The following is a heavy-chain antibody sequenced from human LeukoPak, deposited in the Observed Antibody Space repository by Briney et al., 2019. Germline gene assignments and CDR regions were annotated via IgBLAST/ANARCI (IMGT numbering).Heavy chain of an antibody. D-gene: IGHD5-24*01. Sequence: GSSVKVSCKASGFTFTTYAIHWVRQAPGQGLEWMGWITPGGGTNYPQKFQGRVAITWDTSITTAYMDLSRLTSDDTAVYYCARDRYGDGSAYLDYWGQGALVTVSS. J-gene: IGHJ4*02. CDR3: ARDRYGDGSAYLDY. CDR1: GFTFTTYA. CDR2: ITPGGGT. V-gene: IGHV1-2*02.